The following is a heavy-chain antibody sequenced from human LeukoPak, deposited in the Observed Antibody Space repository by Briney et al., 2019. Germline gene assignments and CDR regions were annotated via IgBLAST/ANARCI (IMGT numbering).Heavy chain of an antibody. V-gene: IGHV4-38-2*01. D-gene: IGHD6-13*01. CDR3: ARQGRSSSSEPFDI. Sequence: SETLSLTCAVSGYSISNGYYWGWIRQPPGKGLEWIGSIYHSGSTYYNPSLKSRVTISVDTSKNQFSLKLSSVTAADTAVYYCARQGRSSSSEPFDIWGQGTMVTVSS. CDR2: IYHSGST. CDR1: GYSISNGYY. J-gene: IGHJ3*02.